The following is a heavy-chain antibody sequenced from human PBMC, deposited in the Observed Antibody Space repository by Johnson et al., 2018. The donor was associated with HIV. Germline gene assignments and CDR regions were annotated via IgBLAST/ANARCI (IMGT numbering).Heavy chain of an antibody. CDR3: ARGRLISMIVSAGAFDI. Sequence: EVHLVASGGGAVRPGGSLRLSCVVPGFTFEDYGMSWVRQAPGKGLEWVSAINWNGGSTTYADSVKGRFIISRDNAKNSLYLQMNSLRDEDTAFYYCARGRLISMIVSAGAFDIWGQGTMVTVSS. V-gene: IGHV3-20*04. J-gene: IGHJ3*02. CDR2: INWNGGST. D-gene: IGHD3-22*01. CDR1: GFTFEDYG.